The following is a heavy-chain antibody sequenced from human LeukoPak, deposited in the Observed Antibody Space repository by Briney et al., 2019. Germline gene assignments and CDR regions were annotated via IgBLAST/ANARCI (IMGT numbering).Heavy chain of an antibody. Sequence: EASVKVSCKTSGYTFTNYYIHWVRQAPGQGLEWMGILNPSGGSTTHAQKFQGRVTMTRDMSTSTVYMELSSLRSEDTAVYYCARDMRGRKDLDSSIWNRPLYYFDYWGQGTLVTVSS. CDR1: GYTFTNYY. J-gene: IGHJ4*02. CDR3: ARDMRGRKDLDSSIWNRPLYYFDY. CDR2: LNPSGGST. D-gene: IGHD6-13*01. V-gene: IGHV1-46*01.